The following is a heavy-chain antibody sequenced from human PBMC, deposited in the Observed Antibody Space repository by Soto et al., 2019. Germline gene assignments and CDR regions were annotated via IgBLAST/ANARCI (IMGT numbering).Heavy chain of an antibody. D-gene: IGHD2-15*01. CDR3: ARTCRSGGSCYHEY. CDR2: VSVYNDDT. CDR1: GYTFSSFG. Sequence: ASVKVSCKASGYTFSSFGINWVRQAPGQGLEWVGWVSVYNDDTKYAQNFQGRVSLTTDTSTSTTYMEVGRLRSDDTAVYYCARTCRSGGSCYHEYWGEGTLVTVLL. J-gene: IGHJ4*02. V-gene: IGHV1-18*01.